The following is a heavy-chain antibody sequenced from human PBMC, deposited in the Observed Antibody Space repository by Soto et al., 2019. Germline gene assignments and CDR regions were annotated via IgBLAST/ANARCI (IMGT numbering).Heavy chain of an antibody. J-gene: IGHJ6*02. D-gene: IGHD2-15*01. CDR2: IYWDDDK. Sequence: QITLKESGPTLVKPTQTLTLTCTFSGFSLSTSGVGVGWIRQPPGKALEWLALIYWDDDKRYSPSLTSRLTITKDNSKNQEVPTVTNMDPVDTATYCCAHLLVVGGNCGMDVWGQGTTVTVSS. V-gene: IGHV2-5*02. CDR3: AHLLVVGGNCGMDV. CDR1: GFSLSTSGVG.